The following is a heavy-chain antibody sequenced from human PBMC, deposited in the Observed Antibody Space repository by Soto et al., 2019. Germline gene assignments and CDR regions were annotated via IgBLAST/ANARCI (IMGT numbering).Heavy chain of an antibody. CDR3: ATALNYGSGSYSGSAYYFDL. V-gene: IGHV1-24*01. J-gene: IGHJ4*02. D-gene: IGHD3-10*01. CDR2: FDPEDALT. Sequence: ASVKVSCKASGHRFTELSMHWVRQAPGKGLEWMGGFDPEDALTIYAQKFQGRVKMTEDASTDTAYLDLGGLRSDDTAVYYCATALNYGSGSYSGSAYYFDLWGQGTLVTVSS. CDR1: GHRFTELS.